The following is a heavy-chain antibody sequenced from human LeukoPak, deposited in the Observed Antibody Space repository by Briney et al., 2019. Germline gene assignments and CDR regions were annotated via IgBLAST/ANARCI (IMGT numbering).Heavy chain of an antibody. CDR3: VRDLYNGPEY. J-gene: IGHJ4*02. D-gene: IGHD3-16*02. Sequence: GGSLRLSCAASGFTFSNAWMSWVRQAPGKGLEWVGRIKRKTDGGTTDYAAPVRGRFTIYRDNAKNTLYLQMNSLRAEDTAVYYCVRDLYNGPEYWGQGTLVTVSS. CDR1: GFTFSNAW. V-gene: IGHV3-15*05. CDR2: IKRKTDGGTT.